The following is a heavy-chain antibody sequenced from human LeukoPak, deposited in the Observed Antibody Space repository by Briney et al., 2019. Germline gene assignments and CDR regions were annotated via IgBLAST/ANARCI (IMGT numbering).Heavy chain of an antibody. D-gene: IGHD2-15*01. Sequence: PSETLSLTCSVSGGSISSYYWTWVRQPPGKGLEWIGYIYYSGSTNYNPSLKSRVTMSIDTSKNQFSLQLSSVTAADTAVYYCASALQGGFDYWGQGTLVIVSS. CDR2: IYYSGST. V-gene: IGHV4-59*01. CDR1: GGSISSYY. J-gene: IGHJ4*02. CDR3: ASALQGGFDY.